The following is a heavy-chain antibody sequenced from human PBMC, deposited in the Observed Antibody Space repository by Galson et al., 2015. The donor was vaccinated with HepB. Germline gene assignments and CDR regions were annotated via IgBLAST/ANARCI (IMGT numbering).Heavy chain of an antibody. CDR1: GFTFSSYG. D-gene: IGHD6-19*01. J-gene: IGHJ4*02. Sequence: SLRLSCAASGFTFSSYGMHWVRQAPGKGLEWVAVIWYDGSNKYYADSVKGRFTISRDNSKNTLYLQMNSLRAEDTAVYYCARVAQWLVPQAPDYWGQGTLVTVSS. CDR3: ARVAQWLVPQAPDY. V-gene: IGHV3-33*01. CDR2: IWYDGSNK.